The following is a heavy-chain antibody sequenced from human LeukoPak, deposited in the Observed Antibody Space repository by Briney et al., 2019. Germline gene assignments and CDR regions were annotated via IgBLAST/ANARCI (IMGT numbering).Heavy chain of an antibody. J-gene: IGHJ3*02. CDR2: ISYDGSNK. V-gene: IGHV3-30*04. CDR3: ARESPVGLRHDI. Sequence: GGSLRLSCAASGFTFSSYAMHWVRQAPGNGLEWVAVISYDGSNKYYADSVKGRFTISRDNSKNTLYLQVNSLRAEDTAVYYCARESPVGLRHDIWGQGTMVTVSS. CDR1: GFTFSSYA. D-gene: IGHD2-8*01.